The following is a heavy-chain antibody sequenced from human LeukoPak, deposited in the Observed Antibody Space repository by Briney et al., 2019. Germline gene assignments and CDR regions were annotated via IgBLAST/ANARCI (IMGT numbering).Heavy chain of an antibody. CDR2: INHSGST. CDR1: GGSFSGYY. CDR3: ARGPRYSSSWSLVGWFDP. V-gene: IGHV4-34*01. D-gene: IGHD6-13*01. J-gene: IGHJ5*02. Sequence: SETLSLTCAVYGGSFSGYYWSWIRQPPGKGLEWIGEINHSGSTNYNPSLKSRVTISVDTSKNQFSLKLSSVTAADTAVYYCARGPRYSSSWSLVGWFDPWGQGTLVTVSS.